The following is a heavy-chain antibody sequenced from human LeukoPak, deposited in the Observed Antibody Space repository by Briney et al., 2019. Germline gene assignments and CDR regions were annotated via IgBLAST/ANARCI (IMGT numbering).Heavy chain of an antibody. CDR3: GRNPSRYDYGGNSALLDY. Sequence: ASVKVSCKASGYTFTSYAMHWVRQAPGQRLEWMGWINAGNGNTKYSQKFQGRVTITRDTSASTAYMELSSLRSEDTAVYYCGRNPSRYDYGGNSALLDYWGQGTLVTVSS. V-gene: IGHV1-3*01. CDR2: INAGNGNT. D-gene: IGHD4-23*01. CDR1: GYTFTSYA. J-gene: IGHJ4*02.